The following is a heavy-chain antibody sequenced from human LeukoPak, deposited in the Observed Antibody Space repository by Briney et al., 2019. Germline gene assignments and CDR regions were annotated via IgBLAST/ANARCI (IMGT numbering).Heavy chain of an antibody. D-gene: IGHD3-16*02. CDR1: GFTFSSYS. CDR3: ARDNMITFGGVIVTGYMDV. J-gene: IGHJ6*03. V-gene: IGHV3-21*01. Sequence: GGSLRLSCAASGFTFSSYSMNWVHQAPGKGLEWVSSISSSSSYIYYADSVKGRFTISRDNAKNSLYLQMNSLRAEDTAVYYCARDNMITFGGVIVTGYMDVWGKGTTVTVSS. CDR2: ISSSSSYI.